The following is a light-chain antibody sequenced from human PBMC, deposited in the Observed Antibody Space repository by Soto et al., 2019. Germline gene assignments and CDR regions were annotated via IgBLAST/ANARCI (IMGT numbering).Light chain of an antibody. V-gene: IGKV2-40*01. Sequence: EIVLTQTPLSLPVTPGEPASISCRSSQSLLDTDDGSTYLDWYLQKPGQSPQLLIYALSSRASGVPDRFSGSGSGTECTLRISRVETEDVGVYYCMQHTDFPITFGQGTRLEMK. CDR1: QSLLDTDDGSTY. CDR3: MQHTDFPIT. J-gene: IGKJ5*01. CDR2: ALS.